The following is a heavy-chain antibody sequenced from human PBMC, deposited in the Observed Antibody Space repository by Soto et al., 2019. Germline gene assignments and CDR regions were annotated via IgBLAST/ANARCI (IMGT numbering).Heavy chain of an antibody. J-gene: IGHJ4*02. Sequence: EVQLVESGGGLVQPGRSLRLSCAASGFTFDDYTMHWVRQGPGKGLEWVSGINWNSDNIGYADSVKGRFTISRDNAKNSLYLQINSLRAEDTALYYCVKGTVYGAGRYLDSWGQGTLVTVSS. CDR1: GFTFDDYT. D-gene: IGHD3-10*01. CDR3: VKGTVYGAGRYLDS. V-gene: IGHV3-9*01. CDR2: INWNSDNI.